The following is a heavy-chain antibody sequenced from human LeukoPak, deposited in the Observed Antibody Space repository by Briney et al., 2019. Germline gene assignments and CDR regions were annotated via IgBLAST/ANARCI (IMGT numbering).Heavy chain of an antibody. V-gene: IGHV3-7*01. CDR2: MKYDGSEK. Sequence: GGSLRLPCADSGFTLRSYWMSWVRQAPGKGLEGVANMKYDGSEKYYVDSVKGRFTISRDNAKNSLYLQMNSLRAEDTAVYYCARDIEAAGLFLDYWGQGTLVTVSS. CDR3: ARDIEAAGLFLDY. CDR1: GFTLRSYW. J-gene: IGHJ4*02. D-gene: IGHD6-13*01.